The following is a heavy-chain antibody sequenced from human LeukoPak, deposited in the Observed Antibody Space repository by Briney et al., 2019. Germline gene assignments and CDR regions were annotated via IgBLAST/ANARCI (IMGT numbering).Heavy chain of an antibody. V-gene: IGHV3-21*01. CDR2: ISSSSYI. CDR3: ARGEYGSGSYHIDY. J-gene: IGHJ4*02. CDR1: GFTFRSYS. D-gene: IGHD3-10*01. Sequence: PGGSLRLSCAASGFTFRSYSMNWVRQTPGKGLEWVSFISSSSYIYYADSVKGRFTISRGNAKNSLYLQMNSLRAEDTAVYYCARGEYGSGSYHIDYWGQGISVTVSS.